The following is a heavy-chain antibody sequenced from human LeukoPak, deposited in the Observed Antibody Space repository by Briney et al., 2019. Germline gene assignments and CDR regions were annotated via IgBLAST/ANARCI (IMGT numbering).Heavy chain of an antibody. CDR3: ARIRHDSSGYYYFRDYYFDY. CDR2: IYYSGST. CDR1: GGSISSGGYY. J-gene: IGHJ4*02. V-gene: IGHV4-31*03. Sequence: NPSQTLSLTCTVSGGSISSGGYYWSWIRQHPGKGLEWIGYIYYSGSTYYNPSLKSRVTISVDTSKNQFSLKLSSVTAADTAVYYCARIRHDSSGYYYFRDYYFDYWGQGTLVTVSS. D-gene: IGHD3-22*01.